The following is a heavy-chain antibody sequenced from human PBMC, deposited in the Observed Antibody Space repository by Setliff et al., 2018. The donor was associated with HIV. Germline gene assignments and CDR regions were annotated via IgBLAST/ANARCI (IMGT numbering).Heavy chain of an antibody. CDR2: IDYSGNT. J-gene: IGHJ5*02. CDR3: ARGNTISEVVTTNWLDP. V-gene: IGHV4-59*01. Sequence: SETLSLTCSVSGDSISRYDWSWIRQPPGKGLEWIGYIDYSGNTNYNSSLKSRVTISEDTSKKQVSLRLRFVTAADTAVYYCARGNTISEVVTTNWLDPWGQGTLVTVSS. D-gene: IGHD3-3*01. CDR1: GDSISRYD.